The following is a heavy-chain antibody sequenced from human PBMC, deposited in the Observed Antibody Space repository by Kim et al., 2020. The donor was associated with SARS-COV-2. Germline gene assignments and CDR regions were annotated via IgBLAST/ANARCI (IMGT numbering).Heavy chain of an antibody. CDR1: GFTFDDYG. J-gene: IGHJ4*02. CDR2: INWNGGST. D-gene: IGHD3-10*01. Sequence: GGSLRLSCAASGFTFDDYGMSWVRQAPGKGLEWVSGINWNGGSTGYADSVKGRFTISRDNAKNSLYLQMNSLRAEDTALYHCARGRFGELQYYFDYWGQGTLVTVSS. V-gene: IGHV3-20*01. CDR3: ARGRFGELQYYFDY.